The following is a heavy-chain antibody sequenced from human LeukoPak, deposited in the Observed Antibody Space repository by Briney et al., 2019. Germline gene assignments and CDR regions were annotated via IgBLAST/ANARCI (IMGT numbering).Heavy chain of an antibody. Sequence: PSGTLSLTCTVSGGSISSSSYYWGWIRQPPGKGLEWIGSIYYSGSTYYNPSLKSRVTISVDTSKNQFSLKLSSVTAADTAVYYCARDNQDVDTAMAQPPAGPYYYYYYYMDVWGKGTTVTVSS. CDR3: ARDNQDVDTAMAQPPAGPYYYYYYYMDV. V-gene: IGHV4-39*07. D-gene: IGHD5-18*01. CDR2: IYYSGST. J-gene: IGHJ6*03. CDR1: GGSISSSSYY.